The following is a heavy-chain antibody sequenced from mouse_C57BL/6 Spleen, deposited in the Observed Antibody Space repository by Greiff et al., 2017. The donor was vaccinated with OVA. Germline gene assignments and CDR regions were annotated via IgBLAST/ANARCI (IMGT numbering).Heavy chain of an antibody. V-gene: IGHV1-39*01. CDR1: GYSFADYN. D-gene: IGHD1-1*01. Sequence: EVQGVESGPELVKPGASVKISCKASGYSFADYNMNWVKQSNGKSLEWIGVINPNYGTTSYNQKFKGKATLTVDQSSSTAYMQLNSLTSEDSAVYYCARDYYYGSSYYFDYWGQGTTLTVAS. CDR2: INPNYGTT. CDR3: ARDYYYGSSYYFDY. J-gene: IGHJ2*01.